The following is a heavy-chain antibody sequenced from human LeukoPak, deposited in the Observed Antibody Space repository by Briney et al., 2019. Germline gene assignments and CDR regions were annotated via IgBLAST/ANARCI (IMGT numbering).Heavy chain of an antibody. Sequence: GGSLRLSCAASGFTFSSYSMNWVRQAPGKGLEWVSYISSSGSTIYYADSVKGRFTISRDNAKNSLYLQMNSLRAEDTAVYYCARDLLVKDDAFDIWGQGTMVTVSS. CDR3: ARDLLVKDDAFDI. D-gene: IGHD3-9*01. CDR2: ISSSGSTI. CDR1: GFTFSSYS. V-gene: IGHV3-48*04. J-gene: IGHJ3*02.